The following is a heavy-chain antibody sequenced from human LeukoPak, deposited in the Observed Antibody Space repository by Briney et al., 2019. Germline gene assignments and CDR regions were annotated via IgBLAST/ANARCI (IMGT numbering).Heavy chain of an antibody. J-gene: IGHJ5*02. Sequence: ASVKVSCKASGYTFTGYYMHWVRQAPGQGLEWRGWINPNSGGTNYTQKFQGRVTLTRETSVSTAYMELTRPISDDSAMYYCVASYPETTLTRRWFDPWGQGTLVTVSS. D-gene: IGHD1-1*01. CDR3: VASYPETTLTRRWFDP. V-gene: IGHV1-2*02. CDR1: GYTFTGYY. CDR2: INPNSGGT.